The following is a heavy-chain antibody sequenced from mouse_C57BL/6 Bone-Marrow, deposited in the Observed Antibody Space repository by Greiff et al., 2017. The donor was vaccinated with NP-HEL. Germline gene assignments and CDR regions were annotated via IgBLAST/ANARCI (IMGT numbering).Heavy chain of an antibody. CDR2: IDPENGDP. J-gene: IGHJ2*01. V-gene: IGHV14-4*01. CDR3: TTRSGYFDY. Sequence: EVQLQQSGAELVRPGASVKLSCTASGFNIKDDYMHWVKQRPEQGLEWIGWIDPENGDPEYASKFQGKATITADTSSNTAYLQLSSLTSEDTAVYYCTTRSGYFDYWGQGTTLTVSS. D-gene: IGHD3-2*02. CDR1: GFNIKDDY.